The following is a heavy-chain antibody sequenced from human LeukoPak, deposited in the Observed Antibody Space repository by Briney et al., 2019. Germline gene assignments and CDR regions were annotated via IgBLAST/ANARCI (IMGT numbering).Heavy chain of an antibody. CDR2: IGAYNGNT. CDR3: AREPGITIFGVANKGADY. V-gene: IGHV1-18*01. J-gene: IGHJ4*02. D-gene: IGHD3-3*01. Sequence: GASVKVSCKASGYTFTSYGISWVRQAPGQGLEWMGWIGAYNGNTNYAQKLQGRVTMTTDTSTSTAYMELRSLRSDDTAVYYCAREPGITIFGVANKGADYWGQGTLVTVSS. CDR1: GYTFTSYG.